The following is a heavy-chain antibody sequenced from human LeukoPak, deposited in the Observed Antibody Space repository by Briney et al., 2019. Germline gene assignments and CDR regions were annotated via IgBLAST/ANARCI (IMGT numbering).Heavy chain of an antibody. Sequence: GGSLRLSCAASGFTFSTYWMSWVRQAPGKGLEWVAIINQDGSQKYYVDSVKGRFTISRDNAKNSLYLQMNSLRAEDTAIHYCASRYYDSDYWGQGTLVTVSS. V-gene: IGHV3-7*01. J-gene: IGHJ4*02. CDR2: INQDGSQK. CDR1: GFTFSTYW. CDR3: ASRYYDSDY. D-gene: IGHD3-22*01.